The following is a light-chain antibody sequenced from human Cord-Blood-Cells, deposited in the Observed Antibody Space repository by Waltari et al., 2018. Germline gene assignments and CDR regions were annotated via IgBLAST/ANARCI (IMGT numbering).Light chain of an antibody. V-gene: IGLV2-14*01. CDR1: SRDVGGYNY. CDR3: SSYTSSSVV. Sequence: QSALTQPASVSGSPGQSITISCTGTSRDVGGYNYVSWYQQHPAKAPKLMIYEVSNRPSGGSNRFSGSKSGNTASLTSSGLQAEDEADYYCSSYTSSSVVFGGGTKLTVL. J-gene: IGLJ2*01. CDR2: EVS.